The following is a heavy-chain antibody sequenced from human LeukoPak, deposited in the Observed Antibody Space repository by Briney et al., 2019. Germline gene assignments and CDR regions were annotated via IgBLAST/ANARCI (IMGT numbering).Heavy chain of an antibody. CDR3: ARALLRGIAAAGTIDY. D-gene: IGHD6-13*01. V-gene: IGHV3-7*01. Sequence: PGGSLRLSCAASGFTFSESWMNWVRQVPGQGLEWVAHINHEGGGIQYVDSVKGRFTISRDNAKNSLYLQMNSLRAEDTAVYYCARALLRGIAAAGTIDYWGQGTLVTVSS. CDR2: INHEGGGI. J-gene: IGHJ4*02. CDR1: GFTFSESW.